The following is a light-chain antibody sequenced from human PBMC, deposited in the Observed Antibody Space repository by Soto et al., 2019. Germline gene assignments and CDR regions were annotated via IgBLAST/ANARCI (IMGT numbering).Light chain of an antibody. CDR3: AAWYDSLNGVM. V-gene: IGLV1-44*01. CDR2: SNN. CDR1: SSNIGGHT. J-gene: IGLJ3*02. Sequence: QSVLTQPPSASGTPGQRITISCSGSSSNIGGHTVNWHQQVPGTAPKLLIYSNNERPSGVTDRFSGYKSSTSVSLAISGLESGDEADYYCAAWYDSLNGVMFGGGTKRTVL.